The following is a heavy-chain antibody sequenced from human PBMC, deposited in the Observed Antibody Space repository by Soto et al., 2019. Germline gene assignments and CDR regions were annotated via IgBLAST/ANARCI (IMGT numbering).Heavy chain of an antibody. CDR1: GYTFTGYY. J-gene: IGHJ4*02. D-gene: IGHD1-26*01. CDR2: IIPIFGTA. CDR3: ARGRSGSSSTPDY. Sequence: QVQLVQSGAEVKKPGASVKVSCKASGYTFTGYYMHWVRQAPGQGLEWMGGIIPIFGTANYAQKFQGRVTITADESTSTAYMELSSLRSEDTAVYYCARGRSGSSSTPDYWGQGTLVTVSS. V-gene: IGHV1-69*01.